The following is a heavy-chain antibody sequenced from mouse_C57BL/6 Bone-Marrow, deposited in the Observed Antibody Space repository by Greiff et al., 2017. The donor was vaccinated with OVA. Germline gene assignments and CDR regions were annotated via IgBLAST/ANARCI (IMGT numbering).Heavy chain of an antibody. Sequence: QVQLQQPGAELVMPGASVKLSCKASGYTFTSYWMHWVKQRPGQGLEWIGEIDPSDSYTNYNQKFKGKSTLTVDKSSSTAYMQLSSLTSEDSAVYYCAIYYYGSSPAWFAYWGQGTLVTVSA. V-gene: IGHV1-69*01. CDR3: AIYYYGSSPAWFAY. CDR2: IDPSDSYT. CDR1: GYTFTSYW. D-gene: IGHD1-1*01. J-gene: IGHJ3*01.